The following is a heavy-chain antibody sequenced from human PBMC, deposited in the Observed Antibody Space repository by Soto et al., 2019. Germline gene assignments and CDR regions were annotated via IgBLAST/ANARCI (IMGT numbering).Heavy chain of an antibody. V-gene: IGHV1-69*02. CDR3: ATSYGSGYRAFDY. Sequence: SVKVSCKASGDTFSFYTINWVRQAPGLGLEWMGRVNPILSMSNYAQKFQGRVTMTADKSTSTAYMELRSLSSEDTAFYYCATSYGSGYRAFDYWGQGALVTAPQ. J-gene: IGHJ4*02. CDR1: GDTFSFYT. D-gene: IGHD3-10*01. CDR2: VNPILSMS.